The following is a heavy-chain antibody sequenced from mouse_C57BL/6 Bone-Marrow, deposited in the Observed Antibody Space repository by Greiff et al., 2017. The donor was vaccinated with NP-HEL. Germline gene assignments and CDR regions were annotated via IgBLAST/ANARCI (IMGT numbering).Heavy chain of an antibody. Sequence: QVQLQQPGAELVRPGSSVKLSCKASGYTFTSYWMHWVKQRPIQGLEWIGNIDPSDSETHYNQKFKDKATLTVDKSSSTAYMQLSSLTSEDSAVYYCARETTTVVDYFDYWGQGTTLTVSS. CDR2: IDPSDSET. CDR3: ARETTTVVDYFDY. D-gene: IGHD1-1*01. V-gene: IGHV1-52*01. CDR1: GYTFTSYW. J-gene: IGHJ2*01.